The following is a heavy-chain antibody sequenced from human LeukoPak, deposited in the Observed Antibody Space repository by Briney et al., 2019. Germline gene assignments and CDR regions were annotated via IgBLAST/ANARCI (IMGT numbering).Heavy chain of an antibody. J-gene: IGHJ4*02. V-gene: IGHV3-30*14. D-gene: IGHD6-19*01. CDR2: ISYDGIIE. CDR3: ARDISTGWSIKYFFDY. Sequence: GGSLRLSCAASGLAFSSYAMHWVRQAPGKGLEGVAIISYDGIIEDYSDSVKVRFTIYRDNFKNTLFLQMSSLRDEDTAVYYCARDISTGWSIKYFFDYWGQGSLVTVSS. CDR1: GLAFSSYA.